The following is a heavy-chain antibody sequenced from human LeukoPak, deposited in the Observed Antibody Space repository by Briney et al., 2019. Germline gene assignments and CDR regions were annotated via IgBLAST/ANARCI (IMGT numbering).Heavy chain of an antibody. CDR1: GGSISSSSYY. Sequence: SETLSLTCTVSGGSISSSSYYWGWIRQPPGKGLEWIGSIYYSGNTYHNPSLKSRVTISVDTSKKQFSLKLTSVTAADTAVYYGARLQTSNLGFDYWGQGTLVTVSS. V-gene: IGHV4-39*01. CDR3: ARLQTSNLGFDY. CDR2: IYYSGNT. J-gene: IGHJ4*02. D-gene: IGHD5-24*01.